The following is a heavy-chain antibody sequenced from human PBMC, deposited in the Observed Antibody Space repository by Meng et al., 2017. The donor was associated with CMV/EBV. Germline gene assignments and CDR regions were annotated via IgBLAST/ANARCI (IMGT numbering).Heavy chain of an antibody. CDR2: ITSSSDYV. CDR1: GFTFRTYN. D-gene: IGHD6-19*01. J-gene: IGHJ4*02. CDR3: ARAVAGNFDY. V-gene: IGHV3-21*01. Sequence: GESLKISCAASGFTFRTYNMNWVSQAPGKGLEWVSSITSSSDYVRYAGSVKGRFTISRDNAKNSLYLQMNSLRAEDTAVYYCARAVAGNFDYWGQGTLVTVSS.